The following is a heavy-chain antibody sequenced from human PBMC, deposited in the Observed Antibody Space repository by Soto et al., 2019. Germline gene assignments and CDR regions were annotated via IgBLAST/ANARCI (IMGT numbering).Heavy chain of an antibody. D-gene: IGHD3-22*01. Sequence: GGSLRLSCAASGFTFSSYAMHWVRQAPGKGLEWVAVISYDGSNKYYADAVKGRFTISRDNSKNTLYLQMNSLRAEDTAVYYSPRHPYDSSGRQGWFDPWGQGTRVTV. CDR3: PRHPYDSSGRQGWFDP. J-gene: IGHJ5*02. CDR1: GFTFSSYA. V-gene: IGHV3-30-3*01. CDR2: ISYDGSNK.